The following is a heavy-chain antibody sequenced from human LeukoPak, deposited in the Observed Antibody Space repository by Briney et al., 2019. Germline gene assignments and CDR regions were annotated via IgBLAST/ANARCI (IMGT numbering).Heavy chain of an antibody. CDR2: ISSSSSYI. Sequence: GGSLRLSCAASGFAFSSYSMNWVRQAPGKGLEWVSSISSSSSYIYYADSVKGRFTISRDNAKNSLYLQMNSLRAEDTAVYYCAKDPKRYCSGGSCRLDYFDYWGQGTLVTVSS. V-gene: IGHV3-21*01. CDR3: AKDPKRYCSGGSCRLDYFDY. J-gene: IGHJ4*02. D-gene: IGHD2-15*01. CDR1: GFAFSSYS.